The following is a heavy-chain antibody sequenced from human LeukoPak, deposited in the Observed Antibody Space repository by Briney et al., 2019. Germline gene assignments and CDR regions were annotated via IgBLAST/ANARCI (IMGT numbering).Heavy chain of an antibody. J-gene: IGHJ6*03. CDR2: IKSKGDGGTT. D-gene: IGHD1-26*01. CDR3: TTLTVGALSYYYMDV. CDR1: GFTFSDAW. Sequence: GGSLRLSCAASGFTFSDAWMSWVRQAPGRGLEWVGRIKSKGDGGTTDYAAAVKDRFTISRDGAKNMLNLQMNSLKTEDTVVYYCTTLTVGALSYYYMDVWGKGTTVTVSS. V-gene: IGHV3-15*01.